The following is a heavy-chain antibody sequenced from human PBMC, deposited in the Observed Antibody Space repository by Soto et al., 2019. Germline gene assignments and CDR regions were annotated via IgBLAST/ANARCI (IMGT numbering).Heavy chain of an antibody. D-gene: IGHD5-18*01. J-gene: IGHJ4*02. V-gene: IGHV4-61*01. CDR1: GGSVSSGSYY. Sequence: QVQLQESGPGLVKPSETLSLTCTVSGGSVSSGSYYWSWIRQPPGKGMGWIGYIYYSGSTNYNPALKRRVTSAVDSSKSRFSLRLSTVTAADTAVYYCARIRGYSYGFPPYVDYWGQGTLVTVSS. CDR2: IYYSGST. CDR3: ARIRGYSYGFPPYVDY.